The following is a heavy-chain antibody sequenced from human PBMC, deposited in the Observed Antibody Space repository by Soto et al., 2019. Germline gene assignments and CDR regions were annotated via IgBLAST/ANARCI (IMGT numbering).Heavy chain of an antibody. Sequence: QVQLEQSGAEVKKPGSSGKVSCKASGGTLSDHGVAWLRQAPGQGLEWMGGNIPVFNTAKYAQKFQVRVTVTADKFTNIAYMELSSLSSEDTAFYFCARGVYGSGNYYTGPPAFDIWGQGTMVIDSS. D-gene: IGHD3-10*01. V-gene: IGHV1-69*06. CDR2: NIPVFNTA. CDR1: GGTLSDHG. J-gene: IGHJ3*02. CDR3: ARGVYGSGNYYTGPPAFDI.